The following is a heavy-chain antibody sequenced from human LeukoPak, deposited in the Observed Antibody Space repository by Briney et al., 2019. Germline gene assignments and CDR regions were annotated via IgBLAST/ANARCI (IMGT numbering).Heavy chain of an antibody. J-gene: IGHJ3*02. D-gene: IGHD3-3*01. CDR2: ISSNGGST. CDR1: GFTFSSYA. Sequence: PGGSLRLSCAASGFTFSSYAMHWVRQAPGKGLEYVSAISSNGGSTYYANSVKGRFTISRDNSKNTLYLQMGSLRAEDMAVYYCASGYYQGQGAFDIWGQGXMVTVSS. CDR3: ASGYYQGQGAFDI. V-gene: IGHV3-64*01.